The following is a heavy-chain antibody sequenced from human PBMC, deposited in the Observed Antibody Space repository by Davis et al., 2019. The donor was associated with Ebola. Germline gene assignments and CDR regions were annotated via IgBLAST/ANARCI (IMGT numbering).Heavy chain of an antibody. CDR3: ARDGFNLVVKEAAIADN. CDR1: GGTFSRYA. J-gene: IGHJ4*02. CDR2: IIPIFGTA. Sequence: SVMVSCKASGGTFSRYAISWVRQAPGQGLEWMGGIIPIFGTANYAQKFQGRVTITRDTSASTAYMELSSLRSEDTAVYFCARDGFNLVVKEAAIADNWGQGTLVTVSS. D-gene: IGHD2-2*01. V-gene: IGHV1-69*05.